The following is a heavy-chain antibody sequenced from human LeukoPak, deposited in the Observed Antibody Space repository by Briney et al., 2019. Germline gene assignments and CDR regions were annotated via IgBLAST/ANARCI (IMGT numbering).Heavy chain of an antibody. CDR2: IGIRGDT. J-gene: IGHJ4*02. D-gene: IGHD6-19*01. Sequence: PGGPLDSSLQPLGFPFIDSAIPWVRQVKGKGLGWVWLIGIRGDTHYSGSVKGRFTISRENAESSSYLQMNSLRAEDTAVYYCARGGIQVSGIDEFDYWGQGTLVTVSS. V-gene: IGHV3-13*01. CDR3: ARGGIQVSGIDEFDY. CDR1: GFPFIDSA.